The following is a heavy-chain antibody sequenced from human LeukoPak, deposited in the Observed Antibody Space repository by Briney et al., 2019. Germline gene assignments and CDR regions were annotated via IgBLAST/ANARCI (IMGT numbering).Heavy chain of an antibody. CDR2: IYPGDSDT. CDR1: GYSFATYW. V-gene: IGHV5-51*01. J-gene: IGHJ4*02. Sequence: GESLKISCKGSGYSFATYWIGWVRQMPGKGLEWMGIIYPGDSDTRYSPSFQGQVTISADKSINTAYLQWSSLKASDTAMYYCARASTWTFDYWGQGTLVTVSS. D-gene: IGHD6-13*01. CDR3: ARASTWTFDY.